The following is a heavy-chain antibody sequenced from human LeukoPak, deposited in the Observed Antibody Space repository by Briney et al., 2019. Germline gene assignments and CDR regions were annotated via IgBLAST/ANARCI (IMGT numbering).Heavy chain of an antibody. CDR2: MNPNSGNT. J-gene: IGHJ3*02. Sequence: GASVKVSCKASGYTFTSYDINWVRQATGQGLEGMGWMNPNSGNTGYAQKFQGRVTMTSNTSIRTAYMELSSLRSEDTAVYYCARGDIVVVPAASAFDIWGQGTMVTVSS. CDR1: GYTFTSYD. D-gene: IGHD2-2*01. CDR3: ARGDIVVVPAASAFDI. V-gene: IGHV1-8*01.